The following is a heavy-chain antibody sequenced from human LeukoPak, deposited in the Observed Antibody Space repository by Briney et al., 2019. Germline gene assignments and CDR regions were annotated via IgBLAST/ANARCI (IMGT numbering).Heavy chain of an antibody. V-gene: IGHV3-11*01. D-gene: IGHD4-11*01. J-gene: IGHJ6*03. CDR1: GFTFSDYY. CDR3: AKTNSRFYYYSSYIDV. CDR2: ISSSGSTI. Sequence: GGSLRLSCAASGFTFSDYYMSWIRQAPGKGLEWVSYISSSGSTIYYADSVKGRFTISRDDAKNSLYLQMNSLRAEDTAVYYCAKTNSRFYYYSSYIDVWGPGTTVTVSS.